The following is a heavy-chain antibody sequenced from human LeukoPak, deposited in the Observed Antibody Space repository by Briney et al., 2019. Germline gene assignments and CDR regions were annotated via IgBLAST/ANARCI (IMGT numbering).Heavy chain of an antibody. CDR2: VYPDDSES. V-gene: IGHV5-51*01. J-gene: IGHJ4*02. D-gene: IGHD1-26*01. Sequence: GESLKISCKGSGYSFTSYWIGWVRQMPGKGLEWMGIVYPDDSESRYSPSFQGQVTISADKSVSTAYLQWSSLKASDTAVYYCARRYSGRYEFDYWGQGTLVTVSS. CDR3: ARRYSGRYEFDY. CDR1: GYSFTSYW.